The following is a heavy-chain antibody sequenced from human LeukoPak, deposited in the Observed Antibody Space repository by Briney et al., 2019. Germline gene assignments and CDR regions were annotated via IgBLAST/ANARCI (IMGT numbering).Heavy chain of an antibody. V-gene: IGHV6-1*01. CDR3: ARDPVGGSTIFDY. D-gene: IGHD1-26*01. CDR1: GDSVSSNSAA. J-gene: IGHJ4*02. CDR2: TYYRSKWYY. Sequence: SLTLSLTCAISGDSVSSNSAAWNWLRQSPSRGLEWLGRTYYRSKWYYDYAVAVKSRISINPDTSKNQFSQQLSSVTPEDTAVYYCARDPVGGSTIFDYWGQGTLVTVSS.